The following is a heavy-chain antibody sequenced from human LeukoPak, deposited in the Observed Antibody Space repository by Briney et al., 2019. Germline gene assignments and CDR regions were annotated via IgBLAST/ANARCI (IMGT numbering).Heavy chain of an antibody. CDR2: MNPNSGNT. CDR1: GYTFTSYD. CDR3: ARGIRHRNYYYYYMDV. Sequence: VSVKVSCKASGYTFTSYDINWVRQATRQGLEWMGWMNPNSGNTGYAQKFQGRVTMTRNTSISTAYMELSSLRSEDTAVYYCARGIRHRNYYYYYMDVWGKGTTVTVSS. J-gene: IGHJ6*03. V-gene: IGHV1-8*01.